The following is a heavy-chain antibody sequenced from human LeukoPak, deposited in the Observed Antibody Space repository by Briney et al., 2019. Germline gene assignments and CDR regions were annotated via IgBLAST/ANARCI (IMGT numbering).Heavy chain of an antibody. CDR1: GFTFSSYW. CDR2: INSDGSST. V-gene: IGHV3-74*01. D-gene: IGHD2-15*01. J-gene: IGHJ4*02. CDR3: ARGGRVIDY. Sequence: GGSLRLSCAASGFTFSSYWMHWVRQAPGKGLVWVSRINSDGSSTIYAYSVKGRFTISRDNAKNTLYLQMNRLRAEDTAVYYCARGGRVIDYWGQGTLVTVSS.